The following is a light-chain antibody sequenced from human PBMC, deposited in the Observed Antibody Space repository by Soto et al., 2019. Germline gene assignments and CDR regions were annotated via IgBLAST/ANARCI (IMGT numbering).Light chain of an antibody. CDR3: QQSYSTPFT. CDR2: AAS. V-gene: IGKV1-39*01. Sequence: DIQMTQSPSSLSASVGDSVTITCRASQSISNYLNWYQHKPGKAPKLLVYAASSLQSGVPSRFSGSESGTDFTLTISSLQHEDFATYYSQQSYSTPFTFGPGTKVDI. CDR1: QSISNY. J-gene: IGKJ3*01.